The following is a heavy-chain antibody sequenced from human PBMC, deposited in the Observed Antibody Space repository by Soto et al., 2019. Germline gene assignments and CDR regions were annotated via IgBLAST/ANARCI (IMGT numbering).Heavy chain of an antibody. CDR1: GYTFTSYA. Sequence: QVQLVQSGAEVKKPGASVKVSCKASGYTFTSYAMHWVRQAPGQRPEWMGWINAGNGNTKYSQKFQGRVTITRDTSASTAYMELSSLRSEDTAVYYCARDRLCLGAYSYGCWVYFDYWGQGTLVTVSS. J-gene: IGHJ4*02. D-gene: IGHD5-18*01. CDR2: INAGNGNT. CDR3: ARDRLCLGAYSYGCWVYFDY. V-gene: IGHV1-3*01.